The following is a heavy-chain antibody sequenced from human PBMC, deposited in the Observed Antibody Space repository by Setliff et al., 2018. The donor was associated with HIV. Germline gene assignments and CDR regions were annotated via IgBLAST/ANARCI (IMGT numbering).Heavy chain of an antibody. CDR1: GDSIISGDYY. V-gene: IGHV4-30-4*08. J-gene: IGHJ5*02. D-gene: IGHD2-15*01. CDR2: IHYKGNI. CDR3: ARFTVVVFGAGEPSWFDP. Sequence: PSEILSLTCTVSGDSIISGDYYWSWIRQSPGKGLEWIGHIHYKGNIDYNASLKSRLAISSDTSKNQFSLNLSSVIAADTAIYFCARFTVVVFGAGEPSWFDPWGQGILVTVSS.